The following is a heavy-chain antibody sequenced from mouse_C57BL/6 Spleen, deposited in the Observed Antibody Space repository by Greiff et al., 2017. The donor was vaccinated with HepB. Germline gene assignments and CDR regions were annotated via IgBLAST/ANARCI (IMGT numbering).Heavy chain of an antibody. J-gene: IGHJ1*03. CDR1: GYTFTSYW. CDR3: ARPVVPSYWYFDV. CDR2: IHPNSGST. Sequence: QVQLQQPGAELVKPGASVKLSCKASGYTFTSYWMHWVKQRPGQGLEWIGMIHPNSGSTNYNEKFKSKATLTVDKSSSTAYMQLSSLTSEDSAVYNCARPVVPSYWYFDVWGTGTTVTVSS. V-gene: IGHV1-64*01. D-gene: IGHD1-1*01.